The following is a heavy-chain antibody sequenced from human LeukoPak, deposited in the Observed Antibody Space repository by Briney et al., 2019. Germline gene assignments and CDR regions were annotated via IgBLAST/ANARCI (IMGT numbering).Heavy chain of an antibody. CDR3: ARESPYDGAFDI. J-gene: IGHJ3*02. D-gene: IGHD5-12*01. CDR2: IYYSGST. V-gene: IGHV4-59*01. Sequence: NPSETLSLTCSVSGGSISSDYWTWVRQPPGKGLEWIGCIYYSGSTNYNPSLKSRVTISLDTSKNQFSLKLSSVTAADTAVYYCARESPYDGAFDIWGQGTVVTVSS. CDR1: GGSISSDY.